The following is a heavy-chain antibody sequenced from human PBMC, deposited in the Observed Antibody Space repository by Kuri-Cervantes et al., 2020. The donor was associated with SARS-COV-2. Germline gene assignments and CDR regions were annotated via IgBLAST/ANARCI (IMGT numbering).Heavy chain of an antibody. CDR3: AKPGSLRGIIREDQYGLDV. CDR2: ISHDGRDT. J-gene: IGHJ6*02. CDR1: EFNFRYCG. Sequence: GGSLRLSCVASEFNFRYCGMYWVRQAPGKGLEWLAVISHDGRDTYHGDSVKGRFTISRDNSKNTLYLQMNSLRPEDTAVYYCAKPGSLRGIIREDQYGLDVWGQGTTVTVSS. V-gene: IGHV3-30*18. D-gene: IGHD3-10*01.